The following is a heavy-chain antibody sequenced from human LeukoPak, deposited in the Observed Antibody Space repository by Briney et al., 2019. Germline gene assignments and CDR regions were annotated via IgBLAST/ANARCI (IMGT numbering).Heavy chain of an antibody. CDR3: AKAPGVGLLRWYFDY. J-gene: IGHJ4*02. CDR1: GFTFSSYA. V-gene: IGHV3-23*01. D-gene: IGHD4-23*01. CDR2: ISGSGGST. Sequence: PGGSMRLASVASGFTFSSYAMSWVRQAPGKGLEWVSAISGSGGSTYYADSVKGRFTISRDNSKNTLYLQMNSLRAEDTAVYYCAKAPGVGLLRWYFDYWGQGTLVTVSS.